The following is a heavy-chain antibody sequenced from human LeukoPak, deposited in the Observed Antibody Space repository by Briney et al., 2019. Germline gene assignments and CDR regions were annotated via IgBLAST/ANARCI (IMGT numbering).Heavy chain of an antibody. D-gene: IGHD6-13*01. CDR2: IYYSGST. CDR1: GGSISSYY. CDR3: ASGIAAAGTIDY. V-gene: IGHV4-59*08. J-gene: IGHJ4*02. Sequence: SETLSLTCTVSGGSISSYYWSWIRQPPGKGLEWIGYIYYSGSTNYNPSLKSRVTISVDTSKNQFSLKLSSVTAADTAVYYCASGIAAAGTIDYWGQGTLVTVSP.